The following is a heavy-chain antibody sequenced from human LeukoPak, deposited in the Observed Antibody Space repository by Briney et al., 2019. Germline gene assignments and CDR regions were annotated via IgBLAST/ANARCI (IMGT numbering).Heavy chain of an antibody. D-gene: IGHD1-26*01. V-gene: IGHV3-23*01. CDR3: AKDLAGSGSYSFDY. CDR1: GFTFSRYA. J-gene: IGHJ4*02. CDR2: LSGSGDGT. Sequence: GGSLRLSCAASGFTFSRYAMNWVRQAPGRGLEWVSALSGSGDGTYYADSVKGRFTISRDNSKNTLYLQMNSLRAEDTAVYYCAKDLAGSGSYSFDYWGQGTLVTVSS.